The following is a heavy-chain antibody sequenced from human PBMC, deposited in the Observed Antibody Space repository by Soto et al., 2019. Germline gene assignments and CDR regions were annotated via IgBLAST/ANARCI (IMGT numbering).Heavy chain of an antibody. J-gene: IGHJ4*02. CDR3: VSDGDTCSGSECYRSFDY. D-gene: IGHD6-19*01. Sequence: GSLRLSCVASGLTLSSYWMSWVRQAPGKGLEWVANIKQDGSAKYYVDSVKGRFTISRDNSEKSLYLQMNSLRAEDTAVYFCVSDGDTCSGSECYRSFDYWGQGTLVTVSS. CDR1: GLTLSSYW. V-gene: IGHV3-7*03. CDR2: IKQDGSAK.